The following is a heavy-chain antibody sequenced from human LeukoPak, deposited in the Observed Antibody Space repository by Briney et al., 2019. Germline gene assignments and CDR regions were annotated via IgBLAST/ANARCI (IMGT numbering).Heavy chain of an antibody. Sequence: PGGSLRLSCAASGFTFSSYSMNWFRQAPGKGLEWVSYISSSGSTIYYADSVKGRFTISRDNAKNSLYLQMNSLRAEDTAVYYCAGGRRWATVTTSGEGAEYFQHWGQGTLVTVSS. V-gene: IGHV3-48*04. CDR3: AGGRRWATVTTSGEGAEYFQH. D-gene: IGHD4-17*01. CDR1: GFTFSSYS. CDR2: ISSSGSTI. J-gene: IGHJ1*01.